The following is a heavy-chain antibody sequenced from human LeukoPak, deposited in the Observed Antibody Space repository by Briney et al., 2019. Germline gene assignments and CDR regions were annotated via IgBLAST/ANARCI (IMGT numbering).Heavy chain of an antibody. CDR2: IYYSGST. Sequence: GSLRLSCAASGFTFSSYWMSWVRQAPGKGLEWIGYIYYSGSTNYNPSLKSRVTISVDTSKNQFSLKLSSVTAADTAVYYCARDRYYYDSSGYRFFDYWGQGTLVTVSS. D-gene: IGHD3-22*01. CDR1: GFTFSSYW. V-gene: IGHV4-59*01. CDR3: ARDRYYYDSSGYRFFDY. J-gene: IGHJ4*02.